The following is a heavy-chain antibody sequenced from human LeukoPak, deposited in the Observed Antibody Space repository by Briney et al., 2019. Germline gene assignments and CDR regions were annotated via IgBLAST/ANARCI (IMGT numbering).Heavy chain of an antibody. CDR1: GFTFSSYA. Sequence: PGGSLRLSCAASGFTFSSYAMSWVRQAPGKGLEWVSAISGSGGSTYYADSVKGRFTTSRDNSKNTLYLQMNSLRAEDTAVYYCAKGGYGPHAFDIWGQGTMVTVSS. CDR3: AKGGYGPHAFDI. J-gene: IGHJ3*02. D-gene: IGHD5-12*01. CDR2: ISGSGGST. V-gene: IGHV3-23*01.